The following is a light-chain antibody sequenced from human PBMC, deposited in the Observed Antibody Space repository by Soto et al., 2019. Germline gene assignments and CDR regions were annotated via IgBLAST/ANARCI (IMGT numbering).Light chain of an antibody. CDR2: AAS. Sequence: QMTQSPSSLSASVGDRVTITCRASQGVSNYLAWYQQRPGRVPKLLIYAASTVHSGVPSRFSGAGSGTEFTLTIGSLQTEDVGTYYCQKYFTAPRTFGLGTKVEI. V-gene: IGKV1-27*01. J-gene: IGKJ4*01. CDR3: QKYFTAPRT. CDR1: QGVSNY.